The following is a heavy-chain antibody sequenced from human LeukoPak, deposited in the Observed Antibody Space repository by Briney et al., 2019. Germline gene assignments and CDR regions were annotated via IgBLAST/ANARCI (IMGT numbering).Heavy chain of an antibody. CDR1: GFTFGSFG. CDR3: ARELVSSGTGYFDL. J-gene: IGHJ2*01. Sequence: GGCLRLSCEASGFTFGSFGMTWVRQAPGKGLQWVSGITGSTTWTYYAASVKGRFTISRDNSQNTLHLQMNSLRADDTAVYYCARELVSSGTGYFDLWGRGALVTVSS. CDR2: ITGSTTWT. D-gene: IGHD3-10*02. V-gene: IGHV3-23*01.